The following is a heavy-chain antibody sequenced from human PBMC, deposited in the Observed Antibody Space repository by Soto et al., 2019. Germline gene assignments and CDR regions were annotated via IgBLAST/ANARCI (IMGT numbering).Heavy chain of an antibody. CDR2: ISDTGAST. CDR3: AKGRGSGWAWYFDN. V-gene: IGHV3-23*01. D-gene: IGHD6-19*01. J-gene: IGHJ4*02. CDR1: GFTFKESA. Sequence: QPGGSLRLSCAAFGFTFKESAMNWVRQAPGKGLEWVASISDTGASTWYAESVRGRLSISRDNSKNTLYLQMNSLRGEDTAVYYCAKGRGSGWAWYFDNWVQGTLVTVSS.